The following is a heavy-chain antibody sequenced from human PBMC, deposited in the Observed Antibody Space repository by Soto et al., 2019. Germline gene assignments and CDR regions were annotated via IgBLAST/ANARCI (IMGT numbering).Heavy chain of an antibody. CDR2: ISAYNGHT. CDR3: ARDIYGDPGY. V-gene: IGHV1-18*01. Sequence: QVQLVQSGAEVKKPGASVKVSCKASGYTFSSYGISWVRQAPGQGLEWMGWISAYNGHTNYAQKLQGRVTMTTDTSPSTAYMELMSMRAGETAVYYCARDIYGDPGYWGQGTLVTVSS. CDR1: GYTFSSYG. D-gene: IGHD4-17*01. J-gene: IGHJ4*02.